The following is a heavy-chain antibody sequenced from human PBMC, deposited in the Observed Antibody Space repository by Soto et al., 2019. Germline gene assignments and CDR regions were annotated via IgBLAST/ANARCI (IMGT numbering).Heavy chain of an antibody. CDR1: GFTFISYW. CDR2: IKQDGSEK. CDR3: ARDYYDSSGYRYYYYGMDV. J-gene: IGHJ6*02. D-gene: IGHD3-22*01. V-gene: IGHV3-7*01. Sequence: PGGSLRLSCAASGFTFISYWMSWGRQAPGKGLEWVANIKQDGSEKYYVDSVKGRFTISRDNAKNSLYLQMNSLRAEDTAVYYCARDYYDSSGYRYYYYGMDVWGQGTTVTVSS.